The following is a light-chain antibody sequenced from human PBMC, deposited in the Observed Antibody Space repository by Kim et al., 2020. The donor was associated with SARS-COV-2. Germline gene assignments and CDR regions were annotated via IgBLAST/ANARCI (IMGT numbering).Light chain of an antibody. CDR2: DVN. V-gene: IGLV2-14*03. CDR1: TRAVGRSNF. Sequence: QQTPVSSPRTTRAVGRSNFVSWYQQHPGNAPKLMIYDVNNRPSGVSNRFSRSKSGNTASLTISGLQAEDEADYYCSSYTSSSTPYVFGTGTQLTVL. CDR3: SSYTSSSTPYV. J-gene: IGLJ1*01.